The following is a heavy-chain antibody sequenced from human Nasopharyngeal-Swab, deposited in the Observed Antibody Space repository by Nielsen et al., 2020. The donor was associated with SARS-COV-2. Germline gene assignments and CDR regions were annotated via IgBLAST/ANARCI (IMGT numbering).Heavy chain of an antibody. CDR1: GYSFTSYW. CDR3: ARSGKNYDFWSGTSGYGMDV. Sequence: GASLTISCKGSGYSFTSYWISWVRQMPGKGLEWIGRIDPSDSYTNYSPSFQGHVTISADKSISTAYLQWSSLKASDTAMYYCARSGKNYDFWSGTSGYGMDVWGQGTTVTVSS. V-gene: IGHV5-10-1*01. D-gene: IGHD3-3*01. J-gene: IGHJ6*02. CDR2: IDPSDSYT.